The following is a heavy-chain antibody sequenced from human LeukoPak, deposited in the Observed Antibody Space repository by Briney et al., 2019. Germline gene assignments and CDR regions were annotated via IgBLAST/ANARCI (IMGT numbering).Heavy chain of an antibody. V-gene: IGHV3-7*01. CDR2: IKEDGSTR. Sequence: SGGSLRLSCAASGFTFNNYWIIWVRQAPGEGLEWVANIKEDGSTRFFAESVKGRFTFSRDNVQSSLYLQMSSLRVDDTAIYYCAASRGWFAFDIWGQGAMVTVAS. D-gene: IGHD2-15*01. CDR1: GFTFNNYW. J-gene: IGHJ3*02. CDR3: AASRGWFAFDI.